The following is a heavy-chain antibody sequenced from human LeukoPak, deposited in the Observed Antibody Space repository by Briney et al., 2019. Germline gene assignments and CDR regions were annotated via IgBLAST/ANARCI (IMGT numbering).Heavy chain of an antibody. CDR2: ISSSGSTI. J-gene: IGHJ5*02. CDR1: GSTFSSYE. D-gene: IGHD3-10*01. Sequence: PGGSLRLSCAASGSTFSSYEMNWVRQAPGKGLEWVSYISSSGSTIYYADSVKGRFTISRDNAKNSLYPQMNSLRAEDTAVYYCAIGGDAYGSGKSNWFDPWGQGTLVTVSS. CDR3: AIGGDAYGSGKSNWFDP. V-gene: IGHV3-48*03.